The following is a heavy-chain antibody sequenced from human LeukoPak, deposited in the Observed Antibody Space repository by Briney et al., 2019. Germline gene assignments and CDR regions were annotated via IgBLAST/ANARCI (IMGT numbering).Heavy chain of an antibody. CDR1: GFTFSSNG. D-gene: IGHD1-26*01. Sequence: GGSLRLSCAASGFTFSSNGIHWVCHAPGKGLERVTAISYDVGNKYYADSVKGRFTVSGDSSKNTVYLQMNSLRVEDTAVYYCAKEPRGHFDFDYWGQGTLVTVSS. V-gene: IGHV3-30*18. CDR2: ISYDVGNK. CDR3: AKEPRGHFDFDY. J-gene: IGHJ4*02.